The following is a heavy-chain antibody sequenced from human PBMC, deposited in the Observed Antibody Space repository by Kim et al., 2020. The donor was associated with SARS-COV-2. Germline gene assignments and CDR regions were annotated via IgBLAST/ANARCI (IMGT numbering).Heavy chain of an antibody. D-gene: IGHD5-18*01. V-gene: IGHV4-59*01. Sequence: NYTPPLKSRVTRSVDTAKNQFSLKLSSVTAADTAVYYCARDERVDTAIAYWGQGTLVTVSS. J-gene: IGHJ4*02. CDR3: ARDERVDTAIAY.